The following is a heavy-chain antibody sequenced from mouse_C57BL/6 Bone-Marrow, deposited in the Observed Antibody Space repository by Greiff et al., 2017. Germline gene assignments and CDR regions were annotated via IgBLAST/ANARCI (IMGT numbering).Heavy chain of an antibody. J-gene: IGHJ2*01. CDR3: ARPFTTVVAFYVDY. D-gene: IGHD1-1*01. Sequence: EVMLVESGGGLVKPGGSLKLSCAASGFTFSDYGMHWVRQAPEKGLEWVAYISSGSSTIYYADTVKGRFTISRDNAKNTLFLQMTSLRSEDTAMYYWARPFTTVVAFYVDYWGQGTTLTVSS. V-gene: IGHV5-17*01. CDR1: GFTFSDYG. CDR2: ISSGSSTI.